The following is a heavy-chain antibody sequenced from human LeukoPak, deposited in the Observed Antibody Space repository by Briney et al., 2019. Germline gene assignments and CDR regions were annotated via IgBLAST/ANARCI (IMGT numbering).Heavy chain of an antibody. J-gene: IGHJ4*02. CDR3: AKAPSGGWYDY. Sequence: PGRSLRLSCAASGFTFDDYAMHWVRQAPGKGLEWVSGISWNSGSIGYADSVKGRFTISRDNAKNSLYLQMNSLRAEDTALYYCAKAPSGGWYDYWGQGTLVTVSS. CDR1: GFTFDDYA. V-gene: IGHV3-9*01. CDR2: ISWNSGSI. D-gene: IGHD6-19*01.